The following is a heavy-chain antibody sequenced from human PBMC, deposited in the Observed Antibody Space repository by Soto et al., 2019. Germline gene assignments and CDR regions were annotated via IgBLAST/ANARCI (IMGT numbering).Heavy chain of an antibody. CDR1: GFSCSDYY. CDR3: AREVEYWFDL. CDR2: ISSSGSSSGSTE. V-gene: IGHV3-11*01. J-gene: IGHJ5*02. D-gene: IGHD3-3*01. Sequence: PGGSLRLSCAASGFSCSDYYMSWIRQAPGKGLEWVSYISSSGSSSGSTEYYADSVKGRFTISRDNAKNSLYLQMNSLRAEDTAVYYCAREVEYWFDLWGQGTLVTVSS.